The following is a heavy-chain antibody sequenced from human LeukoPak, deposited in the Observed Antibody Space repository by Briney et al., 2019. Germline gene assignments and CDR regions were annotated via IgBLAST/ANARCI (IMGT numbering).Heavy chain of an antibody. D-gene: IGHD1-26*01. J-gene: IGHJ4*02. Sequence: GSLRLSCAASGFTFSIYGMSWVRQAPGKGLGWVSYISSSGSTIYYADSVKGRFTISRDNAKNSLDLEMNSLRDEDTAVYYCARRMSSGSNPFDYWGQGTLVTVSS. CDR3: ARRMSSGSNPFDY. V-gene: IGHV3-48*02. CDR1: GFTFSIYG. CDR2: ISSSGSTI.